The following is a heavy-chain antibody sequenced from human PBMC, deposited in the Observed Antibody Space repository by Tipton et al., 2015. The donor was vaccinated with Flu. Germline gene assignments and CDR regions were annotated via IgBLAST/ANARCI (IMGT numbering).Heavy chain of an antibody. J-gene: IGHJ4*02. CDR3: AREQWLDGGFDY. V-gene: IGHV3-74*01. D-gene: IGHD6-19*01. Sequence: SLRLSCAASGFTFSSYWMHWVRQAPGKGLVWVSRINSDGSSTSYADSVKGRFTISRDNAKNTLYLQMNSLRAEDTAVYYCAREQWLDGGFDYWGQGTLVTVSS. CDR2: INSDGSST. CDR1: GFTFSSYW.